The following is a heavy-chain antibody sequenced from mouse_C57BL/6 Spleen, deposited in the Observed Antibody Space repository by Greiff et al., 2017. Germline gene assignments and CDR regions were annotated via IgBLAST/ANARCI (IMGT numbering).Heavy chain of an antibody. V-gene: IGHV1-52*01. J-gene: IGHJ2*01. D-gene: IGHD1-1*01. CDR1: GYTFTSYW. CDR3: ARGSLYYYGSPFDY. CDR2: IDPSGSAT. Sequence: QVQLQQPGAELVGPLSSVPLSCKASGYTFTSYWMHWVQQRPIQGLEWIGNIDPSGSATHYNQQYKDKATLTVDKYSRTAYMKLSRLTSEDSTVYYCARGSLYYYGSPFDYWGQGTTLTVSS.